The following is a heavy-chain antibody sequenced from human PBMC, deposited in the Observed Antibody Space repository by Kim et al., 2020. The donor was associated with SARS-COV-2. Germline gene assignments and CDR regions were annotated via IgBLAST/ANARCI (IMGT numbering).Heavy chain of an antibody. CDR1: GFTFSHHG. CDR3: VKDNAAAHSLFQH. D-gene: IGHD6-13*01. J-gene: IGHJ1*01. V-gene: IGHV3-30*18. CDR2: ISNDARDK. Sequence: GGSLRLSCAASGFTFSHHGMHWVRQAPGKGLEWVAAISNDARDKYYADSVKGRFTISRDYSKNTLDLQMESLRVEDTAVYYCVKDNAAAHSLFQHWGEGTLVTISS.